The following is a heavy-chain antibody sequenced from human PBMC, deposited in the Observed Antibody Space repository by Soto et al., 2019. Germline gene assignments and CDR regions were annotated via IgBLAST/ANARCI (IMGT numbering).Heavy chain of an antibody. D-gene: IGHD4-17*01. V-gene: IGHV3-48*02. CDR2: ISVNGEVI. CDR1: GFTFSSYW. CDR3: ARDVDADFRTDFDY. Sequence: GGSLRLSCAASGFTFSSYWMHWVRRAPGKGLEWISYISVNGEVIQYAASARGRFTISRDNAENSVYLEMESLRDEDTALYYCARDVDADFRTDFDYWGRGTLVTVSS. J-gene: IGHJ4*02.